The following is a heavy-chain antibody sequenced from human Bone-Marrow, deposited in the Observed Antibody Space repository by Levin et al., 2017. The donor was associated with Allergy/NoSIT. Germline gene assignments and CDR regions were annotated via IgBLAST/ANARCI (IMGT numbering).Heavy chain of an antibody. CDR2: ISYDGSNK. J-gene: IGHJ6*02. CDR3: AKDRLYCTNGVCPYYYYGMDV. V-gene: IGHV3-30*18. Sequence: GGSLRLSCAASGFTFSSYGMHWVRQAPGKGLEWVAVISYDGSNKYYADSVKGRFTISRDNSKNTLYLQMNSLRAEDTAVYYCAKDRLYCTNGVCPYYYYGMDVWGQGTTVTVSS. CDR1: GFTFSSYG. D-gene: IGHD2-8*01.